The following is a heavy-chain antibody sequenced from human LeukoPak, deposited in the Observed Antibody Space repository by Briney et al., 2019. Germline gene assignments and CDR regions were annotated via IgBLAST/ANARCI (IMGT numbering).Heavy chain of an antibody. CDR2: ISYDGSNK. V-gene: IGHV3-30*03. Sequence: GGSLRLPCAASGFTFSSYGMHWVRQAPGKGLEWVAVISYDGSNKYYADSVKGRFTISRDNSKNTLYLQMNGLRAEDTAVFYCARHRAQLVLDYYYGMDVWGQGTTVTVSS. CDR1: GFTFSSYG. J-gene: IGHJ6*02. CDR3: ARHRAQLVLDYYYGMDV. D-gene: IGHD1-1*01.